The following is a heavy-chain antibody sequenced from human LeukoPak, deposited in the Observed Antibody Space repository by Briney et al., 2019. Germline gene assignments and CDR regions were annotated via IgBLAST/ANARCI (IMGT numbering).Heavy chain of an antibody. D-gene: IGHD3-9*01. CDR1: GGSFSGYY. V-gene: IGHV4-34*01. J-gene: IGHJ4*02. Sequence: SETLSLTCAVYGGSFSGYYWSWIRQPPGKGLEWIGEINHSGSTNYNPSLKSRVTISVDTSKNQFSLKLSSVTAADTAVHYCATRSDYDILTGYSYHFDYWGQGTLVTVSS. CDR2: INHSGST. CDR3: ATRSDYDILTGYSYHFDY.